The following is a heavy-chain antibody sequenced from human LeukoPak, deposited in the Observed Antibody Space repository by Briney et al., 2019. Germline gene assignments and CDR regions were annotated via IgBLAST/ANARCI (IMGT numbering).Heavy chain of an antibody. CDR1: RFTFSSYA. Sequence: GGSLRLSCAASRFTFSSYAMSWGRQAPGKGLEWVSVISATDGSTYYADSVKGRFTISRDNSKNTLYLRLNSLRAEDTAVYYCAKHWGAYGDYRGRYMDVWGKGTTVTVSS. CDR3: AKHWGAYGDYRGRYMDV. V-gene: IGHV3-23*01. J-gene: IGHJ6*03. D-gene: IGHD4-17*01. CDR2: ISATDGST.